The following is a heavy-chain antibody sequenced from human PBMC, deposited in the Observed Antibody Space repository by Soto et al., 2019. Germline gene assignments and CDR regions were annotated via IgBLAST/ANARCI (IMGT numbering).Heavy chain of an antibody. J-gene: IGHJ4*02. CDR1: GGTFSTYA. CDR3: ARHWGFGTGYYFDF. V-gene: IGHV1-69*01. CDR2: IIPVFVTP. D-gene: IGHD3-10*01. Sequence: QVQLVQSGAEVKKPGSSVKVSCKASGGTFSTYAISWVRQAPGQGLEWMGGIIPVFVTPKYAQKFRGRVTITADESASTVYLELSSLRSEDTAVYYCARHWGFGTGYYFDFWGQGTLVTVSS.